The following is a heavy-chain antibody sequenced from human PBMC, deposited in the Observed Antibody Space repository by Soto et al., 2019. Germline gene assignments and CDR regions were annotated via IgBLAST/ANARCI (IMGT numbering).Heavy chain of an antibody. CDR1: GGSFSGYY. Sequence: QVQLQQWGAELLKPSETLSLTCAVYGGSFSGYYWSWIRQPPGKGLEWIGEINHSGSTNYNPSLKSRVTISVDTSMNQFSLKLSSVTAADTAVYYCASDGFTPPRDSWFDPWGQGTLVTVSS. V-gene: IGHV4-34*02. CDR3: ASDGFTPPRDSWFDP. J-gene: IGHJ5*02. D-gene: IGHD5-12*01. CDR2: INHSGST.